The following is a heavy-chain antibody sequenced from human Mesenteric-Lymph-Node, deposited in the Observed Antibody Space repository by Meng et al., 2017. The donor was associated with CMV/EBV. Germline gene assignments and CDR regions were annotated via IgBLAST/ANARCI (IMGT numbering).Heavy chain of an antibody. Sequence: GGSLRLSCAASGFTFSSYAMSWVRQAPGKGLEWVAFIRFDERNKYYADSVKDRFTISRDNSKNTLYLQINSLRAEDTAVYYCAKDPHEFWSGKNWFDPWGQGTLVTVSS. CDR1: GFTFSSYA. D-gene: IGHD3-3*01. J-gene: IGHJ5*02. V-gene: IGHV3-30*02. CDR3: AKDPHEFWSGKNWFDP. CDR2: IRFDERNK.